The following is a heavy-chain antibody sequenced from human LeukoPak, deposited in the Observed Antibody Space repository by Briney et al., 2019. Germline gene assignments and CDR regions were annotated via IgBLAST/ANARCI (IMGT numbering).Heavy chain of an antibody. J-gene: IGHJ4*02. CDR2: INSDGSSI. Sequence: GGSLRLSCAASGFTFSSHWMHWVRQAPGKGLVWVSRINSDGSSISYADSVKGRFTISRDNAKNSVYLQMNSLRAEDSAIYYCARDFNWAFDFWGQGTLVAVSS. V-gene: IGHV3-74*01. CDR1: GFTFSSHW. CDR3: ARDFNWAFDF. D-gene: IGHD1-1*01.